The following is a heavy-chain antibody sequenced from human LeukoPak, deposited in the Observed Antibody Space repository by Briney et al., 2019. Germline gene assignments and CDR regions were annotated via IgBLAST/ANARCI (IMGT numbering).Heavy chain of an antibody. D-gene: IGHD6-19*01. V-gene: IGHV3-53*01. CDR1: GFTASSNY. CDR3: AKSRSVADAFDI. CDR2: IYSGGST. J-gene: IGHJ3*02. Sequence: GGSLRLSCAASGFTASSNYMSWVRQAPGKGLEWVSVIYSGGSTYYADSVKGRFTISRDRSKNTLYLQMNGLRAEDTALYHCAKSRSVADAFDIWGHGAMVTVSS.